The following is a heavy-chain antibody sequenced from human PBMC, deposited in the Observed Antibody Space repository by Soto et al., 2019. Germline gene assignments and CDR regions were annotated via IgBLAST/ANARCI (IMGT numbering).Heavy chain of an antibody. CDR2: INAGNGNT. D-gene: IGHD2-15*01. V-gene: IGHV1-3*01. CDR3: ARGLLYCSGGSCYSGSDYYYYGMDV. CDR1: GYTFTSYA. J-gene: IGHJ6*02. Sequence: ASVKVSCKASGYTFTSYAMHWVRQAPGQRLEWMGWINAGNGNTKYSQKFQGRVTITRDTSASTAYMELSSLRSEDTAVYYCARGLLYCSGGSCYSGSDYYYYGMDVWGQGXTVTVYS.